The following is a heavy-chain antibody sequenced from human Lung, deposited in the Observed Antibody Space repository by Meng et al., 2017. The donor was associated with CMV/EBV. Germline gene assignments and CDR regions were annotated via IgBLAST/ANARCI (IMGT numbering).Heavy chain of an antibody. V-gene: IGHV4-59*01. D-gene: IGHD3-10*01. CDR2: IYYSGST. Sequence: GSLRLXCTVSGGSISSYYWSWIRQPPGKGLEWIGYIYYSGSTNYNPSLKSRVTISVDTSKNQFSLKLSSVTAADTAVYYCASGKYYYGSGSYYNYYYYGMAVWGQGTTVTVSS. CDR3: ASGKYYYGSGSYYNYYYYGMAV. CDR1: GGSISSYY. J-gene: IGHJ6*02.